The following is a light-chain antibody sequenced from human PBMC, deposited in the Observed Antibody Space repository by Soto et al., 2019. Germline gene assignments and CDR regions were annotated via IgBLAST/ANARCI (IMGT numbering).Light chain of an antibody. CDR3: QQYYSYLT. V-gene: IGKV1-8*01. Sequence: AIRMTQSPSSLSASTGDRVTITCRARQGISSYLAWYQQKPGKAPKLLIYAASTLQSGVPSRFSGSGSGTDFTLTISCLQSEDFATYYCQQYYSYLTFGGGTKVEIK. CDR2: AAS. J-gene: IGKJ4*01. CDR1: QGISSY.